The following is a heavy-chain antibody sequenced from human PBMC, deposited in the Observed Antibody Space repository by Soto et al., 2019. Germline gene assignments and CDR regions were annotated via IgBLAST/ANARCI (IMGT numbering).Heavy chain of an antibody. Sequence: PGGSLSLSGAASGFTFSSYSMNWVRPAPGKGLEWVSSISSSSSYIYYADSVKGRFTIARDNAKNSLYLQMNSLRAEDTAVYYCARGNWLNFDYWGQGTLVTVSS. V-gene: IGHV3-21*01. CDR3: ARGNWLNFDY. CDR2: ISSSSSYI. J-gene: IGHJ4*02. D-gene: IGHD1-1*01. CDR1: GFTFSSYS.